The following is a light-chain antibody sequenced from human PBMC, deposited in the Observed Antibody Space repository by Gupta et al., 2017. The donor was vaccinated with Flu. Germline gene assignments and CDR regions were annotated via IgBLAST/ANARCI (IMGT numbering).Light chain of an antibody. Sequence: QMTQSPSSLSASGGASVTITCQASQDISDSLNWFQQKPGGDPKVLLYAASSLETGVPSRFSGSGAGTHFTFTISSLQPEDTATYYCQQYGTRPPYSFGQGTKVEIK. V-gene: IGKV1-33*01. CDR2: AAS. CDR1: QDISDS. J-gene: IGKJ2*03. CDR3: QQYGTRPPYS.